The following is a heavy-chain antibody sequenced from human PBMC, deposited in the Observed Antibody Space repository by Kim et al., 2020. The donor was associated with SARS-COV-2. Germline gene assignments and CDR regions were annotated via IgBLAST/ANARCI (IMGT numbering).Heavy chain of an antibody. CDR1: GFTFTNVR. V-gene: IGHV3-15*01. CDR3: TTHRVVAGLFDY. D-gene: IGHD6-19*01. J-gene: IGHJ4*02. Sequence: GGSLRLSCAVSGFTFTNVRMSWVRQTPGKGLEWVGRINSKIDGETTDYAASVKGRVSISRAEAKNTRYLQMTRLKIEDTAVYYCTTHRVVAGLFDYWGQGTLITVSS. CDR2: INSKIDGETT.